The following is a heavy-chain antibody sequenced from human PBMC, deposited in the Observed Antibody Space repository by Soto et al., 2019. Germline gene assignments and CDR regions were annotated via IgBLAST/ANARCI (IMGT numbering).Heavy chain of an antibody. CDR2: ISSSSSTI. Sequence: EVQLVESGGGLVRPGGSLRLPCAAPGLTSSSFTLTWVRQAPGKGLEWVSSISSSSSTIYYADSVKGRFTISRDNAKNSLYLQMNSLRDEDTAVYYCARGLYYYDSSGYWGYWGQGTLVTVSS. CDR3: ARGLYYYDSSGYWGY. D-gene: IGHD3-22*01. CDR1: GLTSSSFT. J-gene: IGHJ4*02. V-gene: IGHV3-48*02.